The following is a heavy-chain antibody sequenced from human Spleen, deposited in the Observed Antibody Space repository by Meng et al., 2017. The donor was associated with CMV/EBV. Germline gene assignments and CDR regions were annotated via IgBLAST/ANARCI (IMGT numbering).Heavy chain of an antibody. CDR2: ISSSSSYI. V-gene: IGHV3-21*01. CDR1: GFTFSGYS. CDR3: ARSPGDYYYYGMDV. J-gene: IGHJ6*02. Sequence: GESLKISCAASGFTFSGYSMNWVRQAPGKGLEWVSSISSSSSYIYYADSVKGRFTISRDNAKNSLYLQMNSLRAEDTAVYYCARSPGDYYYYGMDVWGQGTTVTVSS.